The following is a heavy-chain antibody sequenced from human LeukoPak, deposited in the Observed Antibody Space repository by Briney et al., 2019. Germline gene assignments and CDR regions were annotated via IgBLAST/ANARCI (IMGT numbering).Heavy chain of an antibody. Sequence: PSQTLSLTCTVSGGSISSGGYYWSWIRQHPGKGLEWIGYIYYSGSTYYNPSLKSRVTISVDTSKNQFSLKLSSVTAADTAVYYCARQPTDNWNDGPYWGQGTLVTVSS. V-gene: IGHV4-30-4*08. CDR1: GGSISSGGYY. D-gene: IGHD1-1*01. J-gene: IGHJ4*02. CDR2: IYYSGST. CDR3: ARQPTDNWNDGPY.